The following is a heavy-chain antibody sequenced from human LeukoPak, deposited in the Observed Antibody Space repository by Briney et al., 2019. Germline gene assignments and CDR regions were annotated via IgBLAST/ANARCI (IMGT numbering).Heavy chain of an antibody. CDR3: TTVRAWWELLEKDAFDI. CDR2: IKNKTDGGTT. J-gene: IGHJ3*02. D-gene: IGHD1-26*01. CDR1: GFTFSNAW. Sequence: GGSLSLSCAASGFTFSNAWLSWVRQAPGKGLAWVGRIKNKTDGGTTDYTARVRGIFTLPRQDSKNTLYLQMNSLQTEDTAVYYCTTVRAWWELLEKDAFDIWGQGTMVTVSS. V-gene: IGHV3-15*01.